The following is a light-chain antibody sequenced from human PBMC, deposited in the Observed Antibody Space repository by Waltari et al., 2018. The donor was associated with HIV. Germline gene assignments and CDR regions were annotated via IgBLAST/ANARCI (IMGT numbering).Light chain of an antibody. Sequence: EIVMTQSPATLYVSPGERANLPCRASQSVSSNLAWYQQKPGQAPRLLIYGASTSATGIPARFSGSGSGTEFTLTISSLQSEDFAVYYCQQYNNWPPLTFGGGTKVEIK. V-gene: IGKV3-15*01. CDR2: GAS. J-gene: IGKJ4*01. CDR3: QQYNNWPPLT. CDR1: QSVSSN.